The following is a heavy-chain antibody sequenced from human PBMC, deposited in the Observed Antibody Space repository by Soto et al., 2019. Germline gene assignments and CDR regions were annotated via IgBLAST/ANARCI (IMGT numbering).Heavy chain of an antibody. CDR1: GFTFSSYA. J-gene: IGHJ4*02. D-gene: IGHD5-18*01. CDR3: VKFPVDTAMEWGY. Sequence: GGSLRLSCSASGFTFSSYAMHWVRQAPGKGLEYVSAISSNGGSTYYADSVKGRFTISRDNSKNTLYLQMSSLRAEDTAVYYCVKFPVDTAMEWGYWGQGTLVTVSS. CDR2: ISSNGGST. V-gene: IGHV3-64D*08.